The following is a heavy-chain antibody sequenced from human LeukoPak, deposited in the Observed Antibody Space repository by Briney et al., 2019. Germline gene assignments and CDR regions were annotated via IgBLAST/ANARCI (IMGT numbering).Heavy chain of an antibody. CDR3: ARAPYYYYMDV. Sequence: PSETLSLTCAVYGGSFSGYYWSWIRQPPGKGLEWIGEINHSGSTNYNPSLKSRVTISVDTSKNQFSLKLSSVTAADTAVYYCARAPYYYYMDVWGKGTTVTVSS. CDR2: INHSGST. V-gene: IGHV4-34*01. J-gene: IGHJ6*03. CDR1: GGSFSGYY.